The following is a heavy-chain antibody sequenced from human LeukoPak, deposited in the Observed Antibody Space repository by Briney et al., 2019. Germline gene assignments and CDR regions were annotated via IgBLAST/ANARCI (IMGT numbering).Heavy chain of an antibody. D-gene: IGHD2-15*01. CDR2: VNAGNGNT. J-gene: IGHJ4*02. V-gene: IGHV1-3*01. Sequence: ASVKVSCKASGYTFINDAIHWVRQAPGQTLEWMGWVNAGNGNTKYSQKFQGRVTISRDTSASTAYMELNSLKAEDTAVYYCARESPCSGDGCHARLDYWGQGTLVTVSS. CDR3: ARESPCSGDGCHARLDY. CDR1: GYTFINDA.